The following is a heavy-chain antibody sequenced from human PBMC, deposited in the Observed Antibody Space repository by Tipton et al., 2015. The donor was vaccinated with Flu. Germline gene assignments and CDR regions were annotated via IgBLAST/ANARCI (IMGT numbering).Heavy chain of an antibody. V-gene: IGHV1-8*01. J-gene: IGHJ5*02. CDR2: MNPNSGNT. CDR1: GYTFTSYD. Sequence: QLVQSGAEVKKPGASVKVSCKASGYTFTSYDINWVRQATGQGLEWMGWMNPNSGNTGYAQKFQGRVTMTRNTSISTAYMELSSLRSEDTAVYYCASRAGLHFSGSGSYWFDPWGQGTLVTVSS. CDR3: ASRAGLHFSGSGSYWFDP. D-gene: IGHD3-10*01.